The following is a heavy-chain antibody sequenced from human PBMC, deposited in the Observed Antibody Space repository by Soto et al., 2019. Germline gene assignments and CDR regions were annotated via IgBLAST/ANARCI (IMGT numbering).Heavy chain of an antibody. Sequence: NPAETLSLTCTVSGGSISSSSYYWVCIRQPPGKGLEWIGSIYYSGSTYYNPSLKSRVTISVDTSKNQFSLKLSSVTAADTAVYYCARHRGPYYDILTGYFGGFYWFDPWGQGTLVTVSS. CDR2: IYYSGST. V-gene: IGHV4-39*01. CDR1: GGSISSSSYY. CDR3: ARHRGPYYDILTGYFGGFYWFDP. D-gene: IGHD3-9*01. J-gene: IGHJ5*02.